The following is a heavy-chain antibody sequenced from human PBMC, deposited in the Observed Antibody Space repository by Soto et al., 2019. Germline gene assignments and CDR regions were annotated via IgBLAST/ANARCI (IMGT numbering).Heavy chain of an antibody. J-gene: IGHJ3*01. D-gene: IGHD5-12*01. CDR3: ARDREATLMILDV. V-gene: IGHV1-69*01. CDR2: IILHYGTP. Sequence: QMQLVQSGAEVKPPGSSVKVSCKASGDTLSSPTLAWVRQAPGQGLEWMGGIILHYGTPSYAQNFQGRVTITADEPTSTSYLELSSLEPDDTAVYFCARDREATLMILDVWGQGTMVIVTP. CDR1: GDTLSSPT.